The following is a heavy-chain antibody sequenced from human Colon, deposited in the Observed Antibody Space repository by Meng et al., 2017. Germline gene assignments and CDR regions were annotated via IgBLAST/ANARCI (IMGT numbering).Heavy chain of an antibody. V-gene: IGHV3-74*01. CDR2: IIGDGSAR. CDR3: ARDLHIAAANY. J-gene: IGHJ4*02. D-gene: IGHD6-13*01. CDR1: GFTFSDFW. Sequence: VECGGGLVQVGGSLRLSCEASGFTFSDFWMHWVRQAPGKGLEWVSRIIGDGSARDYADSVKGRFIISRDNAKTTVYLEMNNLRAEDTAIYYCARDLHIAAANYWGQGTLVTVSS.